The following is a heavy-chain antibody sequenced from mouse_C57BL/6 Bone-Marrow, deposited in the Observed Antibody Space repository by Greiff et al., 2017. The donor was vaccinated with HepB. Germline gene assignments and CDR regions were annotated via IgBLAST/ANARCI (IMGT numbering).Heavy chain of an antibody. CDR2: IHPNSGST. J-gene: IGHJ2*01. Sequence: QVQLKQPGAELVKPGASVKLSCKASGYTFTSYWMHWVKQRPGQGLEWIGMIHPNSGSTNYNEKFKSKATLTVDKSSSTAYMQLSSLTSEDSAVYYCANYYGSSSTGGYWGDGTTLTVSS. V-gene: IGHV1-64*01. CDR3: ANYYGSSSTGGY. CDR1: GYTFTSYW. D-gene: IGHD1-1*01.